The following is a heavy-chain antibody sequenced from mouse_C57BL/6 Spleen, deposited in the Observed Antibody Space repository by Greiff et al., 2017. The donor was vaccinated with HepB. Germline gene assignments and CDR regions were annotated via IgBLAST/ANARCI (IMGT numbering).Heavy chain of an antibody. CDR1: GFTFTDYY. J-gene: IGHJ4*01. D-gene: IGHD1-1*01. CDR3: ARFHLYGSSFYYDAMDY. V-gene: IGHV7-3*01. CDR2: IRNKANGYTT. Sequence: EVQGVESGGGLVQPGGSLSLSCAASGFTFTDYYMSWVRQPPGKALEWLGFIRNKANGYTTEYSASVKGRFTISRDNSQSILYLQMNALRAEDSATDYGARFHLYGSSFYYDAMDYWGQGTSVTVSS.